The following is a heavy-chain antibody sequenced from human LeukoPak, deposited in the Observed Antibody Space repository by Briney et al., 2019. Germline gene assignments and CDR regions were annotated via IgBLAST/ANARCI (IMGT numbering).Heavy chain of an antibody. Sequence: ASVKVSCKASGGTFSSYAISWVRQAPGQGLEWMGRIIPILGIANYAQKFQGRVTITADKSTSTAYMELSSLRSEDTAVYYCARGPWGWELSGNNYYYGMDVWGQGTTVTVSS. CDR3: ARGPWGWELSGNNYYYGMDV. J-gene: IGHJ6*02. CDR2: IIPILGIA. V-gene: IGHV1-69*04. CDR1: GGTFSSYA. D-gene: IGHD1-26*01.